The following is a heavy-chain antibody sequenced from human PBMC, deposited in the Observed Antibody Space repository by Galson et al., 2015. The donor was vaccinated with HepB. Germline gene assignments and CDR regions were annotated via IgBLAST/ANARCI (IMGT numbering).Heavy chain of an antibody. Sequence: SVKVSCKASGYSFTTYGIAWVRQAPGQGLEWLGWINGYNGNTKYSQKFQDRVTMTTDTSTNIAYMELRSLRGDDTAVYYCARSGTTTNYFVPWGQGTLVTVST. CDR3: ARSGTTTNYFVP. D-gene: IGHD5-24*01. CDR1: GYSFTTYG. CDR2: INGYNGNT. J-gene: IGHJ5*02. V-gene: IGHV1-18*01.